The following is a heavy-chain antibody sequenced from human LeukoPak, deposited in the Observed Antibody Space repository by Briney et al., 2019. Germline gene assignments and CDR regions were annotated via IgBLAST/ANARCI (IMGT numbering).Heavy chain of an antibody. D-gene: IGHD1-26*01. CDR1: GGSFSGYY. CDR3: ARGLRGVGATIPYYFDY. Sequence: ASETLSLTCAVYGGSFSGYYWSWIRQPPGKGLEWIGEINYSGSTNYNPSLKSRVTISVDTSKNQFSLKLSSVTAADTAVYYCARGLRGVGATIPYYFDYWGQGTLVTVSS. V-gene: IGHV4-34*01. CDR2: INYSGST. J-gene: IGHJ4*02.